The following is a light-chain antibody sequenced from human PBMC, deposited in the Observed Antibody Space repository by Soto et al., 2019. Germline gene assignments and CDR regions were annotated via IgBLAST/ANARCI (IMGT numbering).Light chain of an antibody. V-gene: IGLV2-14*01. J-gene: IGLJ3*02. CDR3: SSYTSSSSLGV. Sequence: QSALTQPASVSGSPGQSITISCTGNSSDVGGYNYVSWYQQHPGKAPKLMIYDVSDRPSVVSNRFSGSKSGNTASLTISGLQAEDEADYYCSSYTSSSSLGVFGGGTKLTVL. CDR2: DVS. CDR1: SSDVGGYNY.